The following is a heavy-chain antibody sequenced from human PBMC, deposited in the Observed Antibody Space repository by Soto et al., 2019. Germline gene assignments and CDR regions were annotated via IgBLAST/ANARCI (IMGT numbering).Heavy chain of an antibody. J-gene: IGHJ5*02. CDR3: ARAQYSGYDYKGWFDP. CDR1: GGSISSYY. CDR2: IYYSGST. V-gene: IGHV4-59*01. Sequence: NPSETLSLTCTVSGGSISSYYWSWIRQPPGKGLEWIGYIYYSGSTNYSPSLKSRVTISVDTSKNQFSLKLSSVTAADTAVYYCARAQYSGYDYKGWFDPWGQGTLVTVSS. D-gene: IGHD5-12*01.